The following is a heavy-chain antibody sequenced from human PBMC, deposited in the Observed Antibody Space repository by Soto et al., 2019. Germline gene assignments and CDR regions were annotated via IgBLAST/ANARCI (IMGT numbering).Heavy chain of an antibody. J-gene: IGHJ4*02. Sequence: SETLSLTCSVSGGSISNYYWSWIRQPPGKGLEFIGYIYHRGITNYNPSLKSRITMSVDLSKNQFSLKLSSVTAADTAVYYCACVGKILGVVSSFDYWGRGTLVTVSS. V-gene: IGHV4-59*01. D-gene: IGHD3-3*01. CDR1: GGSISNYY. CDR3: ACVGKILGVVSSFDY. CDR2: IYHRGIT.